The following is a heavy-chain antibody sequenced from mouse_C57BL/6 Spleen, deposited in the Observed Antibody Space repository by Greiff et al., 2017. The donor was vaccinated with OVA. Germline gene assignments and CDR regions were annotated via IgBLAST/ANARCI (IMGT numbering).Heavy chain of an antibody. CDR3: ARGYYYGSKFAY. CDR1: GYTFTSYW. CDR2: IDPSDSYT. Sequence: VQLQQPGAELVKPGASVKLSCKASGYTFTSYWMQWVKQRPGQGLEWIGEIDPSDSYTNYNQKFKGKATLTVDTSSSTAYMQLSSLTSEDSAVYYCARGYYYGSKFAYWGQGTLVTVSA. D-gene: IGHD1-1*01. J-gene: IGHJ3*01. V-gene: IGHV1-50*01.